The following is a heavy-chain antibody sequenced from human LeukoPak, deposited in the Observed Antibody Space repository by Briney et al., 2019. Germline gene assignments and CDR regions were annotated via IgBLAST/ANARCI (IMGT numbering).Heavy chain of an antibody. CDR2: IYHSGST. CDR1: GYSISTGYY. V-gene: IGHV4-38-2*02. D-gene: IGHD3-9*01. J-gene: IGHJ3*02. CDR3: ARTYFPRGAFDI. Sequence: SETLSLTCTVPGYSISTGYYWGWIRQPPGKGLEWIGSIYHSGSTYYNPSLQSRVTMSVDTSKNQFSLKLSSVTAADTAIYYCARTYFPRGAFDIWGLGTMVTVSS.